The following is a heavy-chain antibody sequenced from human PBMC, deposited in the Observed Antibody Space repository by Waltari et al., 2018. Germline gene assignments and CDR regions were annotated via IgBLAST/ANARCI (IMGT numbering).Heavy chain of an antibody. CDR3: ARDRYYYGSGSSNYFDY. D-gene: IGHD3-10*01. CDR2: IYYGGST. V-gene: IGHV4-34*01. CDR1: GGSFSGYY. Sequence: QVQLQQWGAGLLKPSETLSLTCAVYGGSFSGYYWSWIRQPPGKGLEWIGSIYYGGSTYYHPSPKSRVTRSVDTSKNQFSLKLSSVTAADTAVYYCARDRYYYGSGSSNYFDYWGQGTLVTVSS. J-gene: IGHJ4*02.